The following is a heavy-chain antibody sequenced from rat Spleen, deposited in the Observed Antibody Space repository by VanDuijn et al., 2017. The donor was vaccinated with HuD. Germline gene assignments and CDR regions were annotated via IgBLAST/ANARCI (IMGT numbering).Heavy chain of an antibody. Sequence: EVQLVESGGGLVQPGRSLRLSCAASGFTFSDYNMAWVRQAPRKGLEWVASISYDGGSTYHRDSVKGRFTISRENAKSTLYFLMDSLRSEDTATYYCATGGVEDWFAYWGQGTLVTVSS. D-gene: IGHD1-11*01. J-gene: IGHJ3*01. CDR1: GFTFSDYN. V-gene: IGHV5-20*01. CDR2: ISYDGGST. CDR3: ATGGVEDWFAY.